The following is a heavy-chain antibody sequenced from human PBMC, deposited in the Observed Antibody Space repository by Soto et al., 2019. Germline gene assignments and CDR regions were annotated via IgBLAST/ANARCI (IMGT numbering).Heavy chain of an antibody. CDR3: ARTEESSSWKNYYYYYGMDV. J-gene: IGHJ6*02. D-gene: IGHD6-13*01. CDR1: GYTFTSYD. Sequence: QVQLVQSGAEVKKPGASVKVSCKASGYTFTSYDINWVRQATGQGLEWMGWMNPNSGNTGYAQKFQGRVTMTRNTSISTAYMELSSLRSEDTAVYYCARTEESSSWKNYYYYYGMDVWGQGTTVTVSS. V-gene: IGHV1-8*01. CDR2: MNPNSGNT.